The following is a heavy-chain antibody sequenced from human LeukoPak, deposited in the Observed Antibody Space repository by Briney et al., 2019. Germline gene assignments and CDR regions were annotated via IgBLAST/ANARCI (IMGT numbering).Heavy chain of an antibody. V-gene: IGHV3-7*04. D-gene: IGHD6-19*01. CDR1: GFTFSSCW. CDR3: ARDHGWQSFDL. Sequence: PGGSLRLSCAAAGFTFSSCWMTWVRQAPGRGLEWVASIKRDGSEKNYVDSVKGRFTISGDNGKNSLYLQMNSLRVEDTAVYYCARDHGWQSFDLWGQGTMHTVSS. CDR2: IKRDGSEK. J-gene: IGHJ3*01.